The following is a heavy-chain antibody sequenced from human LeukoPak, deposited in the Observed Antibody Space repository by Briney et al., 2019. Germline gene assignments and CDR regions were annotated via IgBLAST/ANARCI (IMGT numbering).Heavy chain of an antibody. CDR2: INLSSGGT. CDR3: ARRKDTSGYDY. V-gene: IGHV1-2*02. J-gene: IGHJ4*02. D-gene: IGHD3-22*01. CDR1: GYTFSDYY. Sequence: ASVKVSCKASGYTFSDYYMHWVRQAPGQGLEWMGWINLSSGGTNYAQKFQGRVTMTRDTSISTVYMEVSSLRSDDTAVPYCARRKDTSGYDYWGQGTLVTVSS.